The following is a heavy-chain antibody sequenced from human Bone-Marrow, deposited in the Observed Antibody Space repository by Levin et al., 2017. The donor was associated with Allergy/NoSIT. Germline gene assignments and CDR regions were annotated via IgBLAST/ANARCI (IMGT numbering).Heavy chain of an antibody. V-gene: IGHV3-48*01. J-gene: IGHJ2*01. D-gene: IGHD6-19*01. Sequence: GGSLRLSCAASGFTFSSYSMNWVRQAPGKGLEWVSYISSSSSTIYYADSVKGRFTISRDNAKNSLYLQMNSLRAEDTAVYYCARDESIAVAGNWNFDLWGRGTLVTVSS. CDR1: GFTFSSYS. CDR2: ISSSSSTI. CDR3: ARDESIAVAGNWNFDL.